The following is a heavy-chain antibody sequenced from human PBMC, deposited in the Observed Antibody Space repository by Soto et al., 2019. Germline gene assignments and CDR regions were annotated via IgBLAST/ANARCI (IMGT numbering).Heavy chain of an antibody. CDR1: GYTFISYA. D-gene: IGHD4-17*01. CDR2: INTGNGNT. CDR3: ATAEGTVTTGWYGLDV. V-gene: IGHV1-3*04. J-gene: IGHJ6*01. Sequence: QVQVMQSGAEVKKPGASVKVSCMTSGYTFISYALNWVRQAPGQRLEWMGRINTGNGNTDYSQRFQGRITITRGTSATTTYMELTSLRPEDTAVYYCATAEGTVTTGWYGLDVW.